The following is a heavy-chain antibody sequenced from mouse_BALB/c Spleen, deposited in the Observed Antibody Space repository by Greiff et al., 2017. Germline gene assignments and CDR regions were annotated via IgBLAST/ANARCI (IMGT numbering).Heavy chain of an antibody. CDR2: ISDGGSYT. Sequence: EVKLMESGGDLVKPGGSLKLSCAASGFTFSSYGMSWVRQTPDKRLEWVATISDGGSYTYYPDSVKGRFTISRDNAKNNLYLQMSSLKSEDTAMYYCARDRDGNYFDYWGQGTTLTVSS. CDR1: GFTFSSYG. J-gene: IGHJ2*01. D-gene: IGHD2-1*01. CDR3: ARDRDGNYFDY. V-gene: IGHV5-6*01.